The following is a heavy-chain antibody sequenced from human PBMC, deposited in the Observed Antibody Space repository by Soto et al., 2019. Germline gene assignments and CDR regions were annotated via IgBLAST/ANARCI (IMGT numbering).Heavy chain of an antibody. Sequence: QLQLVQSGSEVKKPGASVKVSCKTSGFTFTNYGFTWVRQAPGKGLEWMGWSSAPNGFTNYAQEFHGRVTLTTDSSTNPAYMALRRLRSDDTAFYYCAATTIIAIGLRDWGQGTLVSVAS. CDR3: AATTIIAIGLRD. J-gene: IGHJ4*02. CDR2: SSAPNGFT. CDR1: GFTFTNYG. V-gene: IGHV1-18*01. D-gene: IGHD5-12*01.